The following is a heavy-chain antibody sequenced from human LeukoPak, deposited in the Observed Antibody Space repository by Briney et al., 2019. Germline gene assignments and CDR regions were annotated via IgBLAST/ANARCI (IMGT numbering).Heavy chain of an antibody. CDR3: ARDWGLHSAFDLEDY. CDR2: ISSGGDYI. V-gene: IGHV3-21*06. J-gene: IGHJ4*02. Sequence: PGGSLRLSCAASGFTFSSSSMNWVRQAPGKGLEWVSSISSGGDYIYYADSVRGRFTVSRDNAKNSLYLQMNSLRAEDAAVYYCARDWGLHSAFDLEDYWGQGTLVTVSS. CDR1: GFTFSSSS. D-gene: IGHD5-12*01.